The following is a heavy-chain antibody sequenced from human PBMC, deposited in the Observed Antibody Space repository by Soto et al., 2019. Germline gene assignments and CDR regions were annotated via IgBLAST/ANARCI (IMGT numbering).Heavy chain of an antibody. CDR3: ARHIAVSGTRGFDF. J-gene: IGHJ4*02. D-gene: IGHD6-19*01. CDR2: IYHSGRT. V-gene: IGHV4-4*02. Sequence: QVQLQESGPGLMKPSGTLSLTCAVSGGSISTNWWSWVRKPPGKGREWIGEIYHSGRTNYNPSLMNRATVSMDKSQNLLSLNLTSVTAADTAVYYCARHIAVSGTRGFDFWGQGTLVTVSS. CDR1: GGSISTNW.